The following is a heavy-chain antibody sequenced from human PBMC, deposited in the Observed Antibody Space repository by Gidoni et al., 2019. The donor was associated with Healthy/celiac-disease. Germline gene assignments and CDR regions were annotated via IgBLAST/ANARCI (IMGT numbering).Heavy chain of an antibody. Sequence: QVQLQQWGAGLLKPSETLSLTCAVYGGSFSGYYWSWIRQPPGKGLEWIGEINQSGSTNNNPSLKSRVTISVDTSKKQFSLKLSSVTAADTAVYYCARGGGIWDSSGWVDYWGQGTLVTVSS. D-gene: IGHD3-22*01. J-gene: IGHJ4*02. CDR1: GGSFSGYY. CDR3: ARGGGIWDSSGWVDY. V-gene: IGHV4-34*01. CDR2: INQSGST.